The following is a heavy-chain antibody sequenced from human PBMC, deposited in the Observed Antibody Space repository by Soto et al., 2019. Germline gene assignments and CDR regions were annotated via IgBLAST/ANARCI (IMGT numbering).Heavy chain of an antibody. J-gene: IGHJ4*02. V-gene: IGHV3-74*01. CDR1: GFTFSKHW. CDR2: INSDASDT. D-gene: IGHD1-1*01. Sequence: VQLVESGGGLVQPGGSLRLSCVASGFTFSKHWMHWVRQAPGKGLVWVARINSDASDTASADSVKGRFTISRDNAKDTLYLQMNRLRIENTAVYYCALEERYAANVDYWGQGTPVTVSS. CDR3: ALEERYAANVDY.